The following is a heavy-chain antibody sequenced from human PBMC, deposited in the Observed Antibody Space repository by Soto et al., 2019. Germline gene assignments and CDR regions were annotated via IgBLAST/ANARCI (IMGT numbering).Heavy chain of an antibody. D-gene: IGHD6-6*01. Sequence: GESLKISCKGSGYSFTSYWIGWVRQMPGKGLEWMETIYPGDSDTRYSPSFQGKVTISADKSISTDYLQWNSLKASDTAMYYCAREYSSSSDWFDPWGQGTLVTVSS. CDR1: GYSFTSYW. J-gene: IGHJ5*02. CDR3: AREYSSSSDWFDP. V-gene: IGHV5-51*01. CDR2: IYPGDSDT.